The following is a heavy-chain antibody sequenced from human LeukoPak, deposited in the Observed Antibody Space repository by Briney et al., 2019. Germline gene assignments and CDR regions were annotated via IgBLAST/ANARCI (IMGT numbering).Heavy chain of an antibody. Sequence: PSETLSLTCSVSDGSINSRNHYWGWIRQPPGKGLEWIGSIYYSGTTYYKPSLRSRLSMSVEASKNQFSLNLHSVTAADTAVYYCVRHGTAVDGDYAAFDVWGQGTMVTVSS. V-gene: IGHV4-39*01. D-gene: IGHD4-17*01. CDR1: DGSINSRNHY. CDR2: IYYSGTT. J-gene: IGHJ3*01. CDR3: VRHGTAVDGDYAAFDV.